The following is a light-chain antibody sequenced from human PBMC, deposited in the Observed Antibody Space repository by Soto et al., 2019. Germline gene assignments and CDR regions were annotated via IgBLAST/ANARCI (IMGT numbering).Light chain of an antibody. CDR3: QQTYLSPPS. CDR1: QNIRDY. J-gene: IGKJ4*01. CDR2: GAS. V-gene: IGKV1-39*01. Sequence: DIQMTQSPSSLSASVGDRVTITCRASQNIRDYLNWYQQKPGKPPKLLIYGASTLQSGAPSRFSGGGFGSDFTLIISSLHPADFASYYCQQTYLSPPSFGGENKVEIK.